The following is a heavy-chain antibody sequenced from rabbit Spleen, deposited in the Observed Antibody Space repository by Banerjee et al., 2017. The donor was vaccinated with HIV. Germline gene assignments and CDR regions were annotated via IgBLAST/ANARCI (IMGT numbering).Heavy chain of an antibody. CDR2: INAITGKA. CDR3: ARDLDAVIGWNFGW. D-gene: IGHD1-1*01. J-gene: IGHJ4*01. V-gene: IGHV1S45*01. Sequence: QQQLEESGGGLVKPEGSLTLTCTASGFSFSSNYYMCWVRQAPGKGLEWIACINAITGKAVYASWAKGRFTFSKTSSTTVTLQMTSLTAADTATYFCARDLDAVIGWNFGWWGPGTLVTVS. CDR1: GFSFSSNYY.